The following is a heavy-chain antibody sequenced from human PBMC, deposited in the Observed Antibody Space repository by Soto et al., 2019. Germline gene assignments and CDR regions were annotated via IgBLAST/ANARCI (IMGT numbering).Heavy chain of an antibody. Sequence: ASVKVSCEASGYTFTDYYIHWVRQAPGQGLEWMGWMNPDSGGTDYAQKFQGWVTMTRDTSISTAYMELSRLTSDDTAVYYCARADAVRLPAFDYWGQGTLVTVSS. J-gene: IGHJ4*02. CDR1: GYTFTDYY. CDR3: ARADAVRLPAFDY. V-gene: IGHV1-2*04. CDR2: MNPDSGGT.